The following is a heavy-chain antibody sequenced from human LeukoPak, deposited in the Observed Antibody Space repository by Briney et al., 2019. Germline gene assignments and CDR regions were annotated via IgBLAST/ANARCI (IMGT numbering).Heavy chain of an antibody. CDR1: GGSISNYY. J-gene: IGHJ4*02. CDR3: ARHSYYYDSSGYYYFDY. CDR2: IYYSGST. V-gene: IGHV4-59*08. D-gene: IGHD3-22*01. Sequence: SETLSLTCTVSGGSISNYYWSWIRQPPGKGLEWIGYIYYSGSTSYNPSLKSRVTMSVDTSKNQFSLKQYTVTAADTAVYYCARHSYYYDSSGYYYFDYWGQGTLATVSS.